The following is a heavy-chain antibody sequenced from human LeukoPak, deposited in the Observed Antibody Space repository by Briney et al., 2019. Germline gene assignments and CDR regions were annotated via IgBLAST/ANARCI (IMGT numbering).Heavy chain of an antibody. J-gene: IGHJ5*02. D-gene: IGHD4-17*01. CDR2: IIPIFGTA. CDR1: GGTFCSYA. CDR3: ASSLPRHPYNPYYGDYYWFDP. Sequence: SVKVSCKASGGTFCSYAISWVRQAPGQGLEWMGGIIPIFGTANYAQKFQGRVTITADESTSTAYMELSSLRSEDTAVYYCASSLPRHPYNPYYGDYYWFDPWGQGTLVTVSS. V-gene: IGHV1-69*13.